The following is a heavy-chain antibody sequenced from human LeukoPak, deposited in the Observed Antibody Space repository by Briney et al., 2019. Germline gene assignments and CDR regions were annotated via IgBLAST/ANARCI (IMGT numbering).Heavy chain of an antibody. CDR2: INPSGGST. CDR3: ARGGVGATTYAWFDP. V-gene: IGHV1-46*01. J-gene: IGHJ5*02. CDR1: GYTFTSYY. D-gene: IGHD1-26*01. Sequence: GASVKVSCKASGYTFTSYYIHWVRQAPGQGLECMGIINPSGGSTSYAQKFQGRVTMTRDMSTSTVYMELSSLRSEDTAVYYCARGGVGATTYAWFDPWGQGTLVTVSS.